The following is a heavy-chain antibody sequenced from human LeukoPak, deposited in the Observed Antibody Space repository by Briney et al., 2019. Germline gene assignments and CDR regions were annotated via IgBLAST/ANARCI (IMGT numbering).Heavy chain of an antibody. CDR2: IYSGGTT. CDR3: ARTVTTGP. CDR1: GFAVSSSY. D-gene: IGHD4-17*01. Sequence: GGSLRLSCAASGFAVSSSYMSWVRQAPGKGPEWVSVIYSGGTTNYADSVKGRFTTSRDNSKNTLYLQMNSLRLEDTAVYYCARTVTTGPWGQGTLVTVSS. J-gene: IGHJ5*02. V-gene: IGHV3-66*02.